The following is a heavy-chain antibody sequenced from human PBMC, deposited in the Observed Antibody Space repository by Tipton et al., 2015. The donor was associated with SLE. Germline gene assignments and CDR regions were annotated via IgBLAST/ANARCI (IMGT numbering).Heavy chain of an antibody. CDR3: AREQAAAHWFSDL. D-gene: IGHD2-15*01. V-gene: IGHV4-61*02. CDR2: VYTDGST. CDR1: GGSISSNSNF. J-gene: IGHJ2*01. Sequence: TLSLTCTVSGGSISSNSNFWSWIRQPAGKGLEWIGRVYTDGSTNYHPSLKSRVTISVDTSKNQFSLRLHSVTAADTAVYFCAREQAAAHWFSDLWGRGTLVTVSS.